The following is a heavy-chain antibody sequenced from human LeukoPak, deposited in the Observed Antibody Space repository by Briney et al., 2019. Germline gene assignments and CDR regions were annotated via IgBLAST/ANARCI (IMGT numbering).Heavy chain of an antibody. CDR3: ARVRYDSSGYYPDY. J-gene: IGHJ4*02. V-gene: IGHV4-30-4*02. D-gene: IGHD3-22*01. CDR1: GGSISSGDYY. CDR2: IYYSGST. Sequence: PSETLSLTCTVSGGSISSGDYYWSWIRQPPGKGLEWIGYIYYSGSTYYNPSLKSRVTISVDTSKNQFSLKLSSVTAADTAVYYCARVRYDSSGYYPDYWGQGTLVTVSS.